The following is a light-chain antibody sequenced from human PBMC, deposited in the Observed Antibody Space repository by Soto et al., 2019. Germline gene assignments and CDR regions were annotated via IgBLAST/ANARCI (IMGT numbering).Light chain of an antibody. CDR1: QSLGSD. CDR3: QQRSNWPST. J-gene: IGKJ5*01. CDR2: GAS. Sequence: EIVMTPSPGTLSLSPGDTATLSCRASQSLGSDLAWYQQKPGQAPRLLIFGASARPTGIPARISGSGSGTEFTLTISSLRSEDFAVYYCQQRSNWPSTFGQGTRLEIK. V-gene: IGKV3-15*01.